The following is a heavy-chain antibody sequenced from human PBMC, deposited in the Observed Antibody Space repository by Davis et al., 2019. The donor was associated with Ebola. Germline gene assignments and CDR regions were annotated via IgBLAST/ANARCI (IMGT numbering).Heavy chain of an antibody. CDR1: GGSISSSSYY. CDR2: IYYSGST. Sequence: SETLSLTCTVSGGSISSSSYYWGWIRQPPGKGLEWIGSIYYSGSTYYNPSLKSRVTISVDTSKNQFSLKLSSVTAADTAVYYCASQTSVDLFDYWGQGTLVTVSS. V-gene: IGHV4-39*01. D-gene: IGHD6-19*01. CDR3: ASQTSVDLFDY. J-gene: IGHJ4*02.